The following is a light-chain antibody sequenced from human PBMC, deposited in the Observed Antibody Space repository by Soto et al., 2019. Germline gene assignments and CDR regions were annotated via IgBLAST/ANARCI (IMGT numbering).Light chain of an antibody. CDR3: CSYAGSPTFVI. V-gene: IGLV2-23*02. J-gene: IGLJ2*01. CDR1: SSDVGSYNL. CDR2: EVS. Sequence: QSALTQPASVSGSPGQSITIPCTGASSDVGSYNLVSWYQQHPGKAPKLMIYEVSRRLSGISNRFSGSKSGNTASLTISGLQAEDEADYYCCSYAGSPTFVIFGGGTKLTVL.